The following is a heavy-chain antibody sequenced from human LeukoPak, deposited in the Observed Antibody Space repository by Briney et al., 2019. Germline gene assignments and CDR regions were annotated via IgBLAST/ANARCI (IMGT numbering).Heavy chain of an antibody. CDR1: DDSISSGIYY. V-gene: IGHV4-31*03. J-gene: IGHJ6*02. CDR2: IYGSGST. D-gene: IGHD4-17*01. Sequence: SQTLSLTCTVSDDSISSGIYYWSWMRQHPGEGLEWIGYIYGSGSTKYKPSLNSRVTISVDTSKNQFSLKLSSVTAADTAVYYCARAPGSTVTTTYRYYYYGMDVWGQGTTVTVSS. CDR3: ARAPGSTVTTTYRYYYYGMDV.